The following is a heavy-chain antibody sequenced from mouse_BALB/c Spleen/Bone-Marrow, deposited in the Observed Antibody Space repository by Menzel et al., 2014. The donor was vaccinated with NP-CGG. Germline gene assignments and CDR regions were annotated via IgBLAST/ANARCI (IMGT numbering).Heavy chain of an antibody. CDR3: ARGAMITTGYFDY. D-gene: IGHD2-4*01. V-gene: IGHV3-5*02. CDR2: IYYSGTI. Sequence: EVQRVESGPGLVKPSQPVSLTCTVTGISITTGNYRWSWIRQFPGNKLEWIGYIYYSGTITYNPSLTSRTTITRDTSKNQFFLEMNSLTAEDTATYYCARGAMITTGYFDYWGQGTTLTVSS. CDR1: GISITTGNYR. J-gene: IGHJ2*01.